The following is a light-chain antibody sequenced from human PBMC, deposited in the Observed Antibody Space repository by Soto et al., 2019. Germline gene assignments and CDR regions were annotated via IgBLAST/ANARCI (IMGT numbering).Light chain of an antibody. V-gene: IGKV1-39*01. CDR2: AAS. Sequence: DIPMTQTPSSLSPSVGDRVTITCRPSQRISIYLNWYQQKPGRAPKLLIYAASNLQSGVPSRFSGSGSGTDFTLTISSLQPEDFATYYCQQTYSNPLTFGGGTTVEIK. CDR1: QRISIY. CDR3: QQTYSNPLT. J-gene: IGKJ4*01.